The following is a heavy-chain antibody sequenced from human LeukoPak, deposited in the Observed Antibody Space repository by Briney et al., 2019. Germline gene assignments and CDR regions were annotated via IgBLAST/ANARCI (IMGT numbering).Heavy chain of an antibody. CDR2: IYTSGST. J-gene: IGHJ5*02. CDR1: GGSISSGSYY. D-gene: IGHD3-3*01. Sequence: SQTLSFTCTVSGGSISSGSYYWSWIRQPAGKGLEWIGRIYTSGSTNYNPSLKSRVTISVDTSKNQFSLKLSSVTAADTAVYYCARAVYYDSWSGYYGNWFDPWGQGTLVTVSS. CDR3: ARAVYYDSWSGYYGNWFDP. V-gene: IGHV4-61*02.